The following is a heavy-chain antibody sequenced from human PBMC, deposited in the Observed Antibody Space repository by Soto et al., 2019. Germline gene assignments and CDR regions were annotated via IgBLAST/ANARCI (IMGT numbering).Heavy chain of an antibody. V-gene: IGHV3-23*01. J-gene: IGHJ3*02. Sequence: PWGSLRLSCAASGFTFSSYAMSWVRQAPGKGLEWVSAISGSGGSTYYADSVKGRFTISRDNSKNTLYLQMNSLRAEDTAVYYCVKTLLIAAAVHDPFDIWGQGTLVTVSS. D-gene: IGHD6-13*01. CDR2: ISGSGGST. CDR1: GFTFSSYA. CDR3: VKTLLIAAAVHDPFDI.